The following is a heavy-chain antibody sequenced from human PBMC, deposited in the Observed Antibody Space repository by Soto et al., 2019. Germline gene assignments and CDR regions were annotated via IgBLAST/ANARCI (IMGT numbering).Heavy chain of an antibody. J-gene: IGHJ5*02. Sequence: XETLSLTCSVAGDSVSSGDYYWSWIRQPPGKGLEWIGHVYFSGSTNYIPSLKSRLTMSVDTAKNQFSLKLSSVTAADTAVYYCARIPVDTYMIYWSDHWGQGTQVTVSS. CDR1: GDSVSSGDYY. CDR3: ARIPVDTYMIYWSDH. V-gene: IGHV4-61*08. CDR2: VYFSGST. D-gene: IGHD3-16*01.